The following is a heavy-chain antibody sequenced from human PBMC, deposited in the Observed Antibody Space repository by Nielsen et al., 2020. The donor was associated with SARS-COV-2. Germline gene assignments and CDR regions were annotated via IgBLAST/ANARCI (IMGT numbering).Heavy chain of an antibody. CDR3: SRTDPGVPT. D-gene: IGHD7-27*01. Sequence: SLKIPFFASGFPFSVYYMTWIRQAPGKGLEWVSYISGRGDIIFYTDSVEGRFTISRDNAKNSLYLQMNSLRAEDTAVYYCSRTDPGVPTWGQGTLVTVSS. CDR1: GFPFSVYY. V-gene: IGHV3-11*01. J-gene: IGHJ5*02. CDR2: ISGRGDII.